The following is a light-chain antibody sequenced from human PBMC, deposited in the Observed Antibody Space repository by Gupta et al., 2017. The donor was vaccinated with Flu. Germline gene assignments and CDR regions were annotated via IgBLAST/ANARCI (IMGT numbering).Light chain of an antibody. CDR2: DAS. CDR1: QDISNY. J-gene: IGKJ1*01. CDR3: QQYDVHPRT. V-gene: IGKV1-33*01. Sequence: DIQMTQSPSSLSASVGDRVTITCQASQDISNYFNWYQQKPGNAPKPPIYDASNLETGVPSRFSGSVSVTESTFTICTLQREEIATYYCQQYDVHPRTFGQGTKVEIK.